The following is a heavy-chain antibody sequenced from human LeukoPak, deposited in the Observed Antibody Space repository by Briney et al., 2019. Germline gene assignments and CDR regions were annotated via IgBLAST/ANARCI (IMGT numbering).Heavy chain of an antibody. CDR1: GFTFSSYA. D-gene: IGHD5-18*01. V-gene: IGHV3-64*01. Sequence: AGGSLRLSCAASGFTFSSYAMHWVRQAPGKGLEYVSAISSNGGSTYYANSVKGRFTISRDNSKNTLYLHMSSLRADDTAIYFCAKDTPRGYNYGYFDYWGQGTLVTVSS. J-gene: IGHJ4*02. CDR2: ISSNGGST. CDR3: AKDTPRGYNYGYFDY.